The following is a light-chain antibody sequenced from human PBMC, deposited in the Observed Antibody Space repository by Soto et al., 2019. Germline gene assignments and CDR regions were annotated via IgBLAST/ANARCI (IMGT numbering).Light chain of an antibody. CDR1: QSISSG. Sequence: EIQMTQSPSTLSASVGDRVTITCRASQSISSGLSWYQQKPAKAPKLLIYKASSFESGVPSRFSGSGSGTELTLTIISLQPDDFATYYCQQYNSYWTFGQGTKVEIK. CDR2: KAS. J-gene: IGKJ1*01. CDR3: QQYNSYWT. V-gene: IGKV1-5*03.